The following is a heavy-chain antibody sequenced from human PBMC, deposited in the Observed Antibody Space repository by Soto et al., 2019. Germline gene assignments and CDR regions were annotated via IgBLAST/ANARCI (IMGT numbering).Heavy chain of an antibody. CDR1: GYTFTTYA. J-gene: IGHJ4*02. V-gene: IGHV1-3*01. CDR2: INAGNGNT. Sequence: ASVKVSCKASGYTFTTYAMHWVRQAPGQRLEWMGWINAGNGNTKYSQKFQGRVTITRDTSASTAYMELHSVTAADTAVYYCARLGLRLGEPPPHWGQGTLVTVSS. CDR3: ARLGLRLGEPPPH. D-gene: IGHD3-16*01.